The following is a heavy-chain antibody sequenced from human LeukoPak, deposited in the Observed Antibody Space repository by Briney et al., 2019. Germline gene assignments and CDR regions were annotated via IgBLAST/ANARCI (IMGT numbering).Heavy chain of an antibody. Sequence: PGGSLRLSCAASGFTFSDYYMTWIRQAPGKGLEWVSYISSSSYTNYADSVKGRFSVSRDNAKNSLYLQMNSLRAEDTAVYYCARGGGSYVLDYWGQGTLVTVSS. D-gene: IGHD1-26*01. J-gene: IGHJ4*02. CDR2: ISSSSYT. CDR3: ARGGGSYVLDY. CDR1: GFTFSDYY. V-gene: IGHV3-11*06.